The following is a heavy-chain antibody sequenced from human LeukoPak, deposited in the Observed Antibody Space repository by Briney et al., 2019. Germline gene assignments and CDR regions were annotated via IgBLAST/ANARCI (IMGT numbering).Heavy chain of an antibody. D-gene: IGHD2-21*02. Sequence: GGSLRLSCAASGFTFSSYGMHWVRQAPGKGLEWVAVISYDGSNKYYADSVKGRFTISRDNSKNTLYLQMNSLRAEDTAVYYCAKVRPAYCGGDCWSSGYYMDVWGKGTTVTVSS. J-gene: IGHJ6*03. CDR2: ISYDGSNK. V-gene: IGHV3-30*18. CDR3: AKVRPAYCGGDCWSSGYYMDV. CDR1: GFTFSSYG.